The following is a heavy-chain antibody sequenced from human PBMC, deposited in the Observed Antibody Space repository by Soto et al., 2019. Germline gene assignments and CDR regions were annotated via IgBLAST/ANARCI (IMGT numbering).Heavy chain of an antibody. CDR1: GFTFGDYA. V-gene: IGHV3-49*03. CDR3: TRAPLGIAAAAALDY. CDR2: IRSKAYGGTT. Sequence: PGGSLRLSCTASGFTFGDYAMSWFRQAPGKGLEWVGFIRSKAYGGTTEYAASVKGRFTISRDDSKSIAYLQMNSLKTEDTAVYYCTRAPLGIAAAAALDYWGQGTLVTVSS. J-gene: IGHJ4*02. D-gene: IGHD6-13*01.